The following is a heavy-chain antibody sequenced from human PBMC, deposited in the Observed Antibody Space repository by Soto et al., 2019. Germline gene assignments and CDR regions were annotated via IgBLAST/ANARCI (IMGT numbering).Heavy chain of an antibody. CDR1: GGSISSGGYS. Sequence: QLQLQESGSGLVKPSQTLSLTCAVSGGSISSGGYSWSWIRQPPVKGLEWIGYIYHSGSTYYNPSLKRRVTISVDRSKNQFSLKLSSVTAADTAVYYCARAYYYDSSGYLARFDPWGQGTLVTVSS. CDR3: ARAYYYDSSGYLARFDP. J-gene: IGHJ5*02. D-gene: IGHD3-22*01. V-gene: IGHV4-30-2*01. CDR2: IYHSGST.